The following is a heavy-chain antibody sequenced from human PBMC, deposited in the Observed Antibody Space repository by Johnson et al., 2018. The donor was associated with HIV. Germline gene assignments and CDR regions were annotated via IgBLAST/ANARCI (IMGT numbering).Heavy chain of an antibody. V-gene: IGHV3-66*01. CDR1: GFTFSSNY. CDR2: IYSGGST. J-gene: IGHJ3*02. CDR3: ARALTTDAFDI. D-gene: IGHD4-17*01. Sequence: VQLVESGGGLVQPGGSLRLSCAASGFTFSSNYMSWVRQAPGKGLEWVSVIYSGGSTFYADSVKGRFTISRDNSGNTLYLQMNSLRAEDTAVYYCARALTTDAFDIWGQGTMVTVSS.